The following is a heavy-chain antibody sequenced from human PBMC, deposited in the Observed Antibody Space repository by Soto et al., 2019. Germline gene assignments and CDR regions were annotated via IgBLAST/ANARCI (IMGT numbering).Heavy chain of an antibody. CDR1: GYTFTGYY. V-gene: IGHV1-18*04. D-gene: IGHD2-2*01. J-gene: IGHJ4*02. CDR2: ISAYNGNT. CDR3: ARDSVLVPAAGYFDY. Sequence: ALVKVSCKASGYTFTGYYMHWVRQAPGQGLEWMGWISAYNGNTNYAQKLQGRVTMTTDTSTSTAYMELRSLRSDDTAVYYCARDSVLVPAAGYFDYWGQGTLVTVSS.